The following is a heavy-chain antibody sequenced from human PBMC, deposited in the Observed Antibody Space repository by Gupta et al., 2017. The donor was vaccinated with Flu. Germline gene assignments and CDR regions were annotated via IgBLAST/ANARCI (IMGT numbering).Heavy chain of an antibody. D-gene: IGHD2-15*01. CDR2: MKGDGSRP. J-gene: IGHJ4*02. V-gene: IGHV3-74*01. Sequence: TFSNDWMHWVRKVRGEGLVGVARMKGDGSRPNYADHVDGRFTTSRDNAKNTRDLPMSCLRAEEPAVYYCEREAGSLRSCYFDYGGKGTRVTGSS. CDR3: EREAGSLRSCYFDY. CDR1: TFSNDW.